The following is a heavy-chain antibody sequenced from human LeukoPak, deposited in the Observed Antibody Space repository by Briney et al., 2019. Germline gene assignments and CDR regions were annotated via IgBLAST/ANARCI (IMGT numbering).Heavy chain of an antibody. Sequence: GGSLRLSCAASGFPFSSHWMHWVRQVPGKGLLWVSRINSDGSATIYADSVRGRFTISRDNAKNTLYLQMSGLRVEDTAVYHCASDSPYYGMDVWGQGTTVTVSS. CDR2: INSDGSAT. CDR3: ASDSPYYGMDV. J-gene: IGHJ6*02. V-gene: IGHV3-74*01. CDR1: GFPFSSHW.